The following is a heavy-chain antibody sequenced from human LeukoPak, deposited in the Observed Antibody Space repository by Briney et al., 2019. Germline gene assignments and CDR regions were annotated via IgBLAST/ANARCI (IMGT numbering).Heavy chain of an antibody. Sequence: GGSLRLSCAASGFTFSSYSMNWVRQAPGKRLEWVSSISSSSSYIYYADSVKGRFTISRDNAKNSLYLQMNSLRAEDTAVYYCARVGAYSSGWPGGSAYYFDYWGQGTLVTVSS. V-gene: IGHV3-21*01. CDR2: ISSSSSYI. D-gene: IGHD6-19*01. CDR1: GFTFSSYS. J-gene: IGHJ4*02. CDR3: ARVGAYSSGWPGGSAYYFDY.